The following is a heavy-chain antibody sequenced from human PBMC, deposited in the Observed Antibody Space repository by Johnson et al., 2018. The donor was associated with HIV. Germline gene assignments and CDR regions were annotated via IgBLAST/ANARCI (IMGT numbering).Heavy chain of an antibody. D-gene: IGHD2-2*01. J-gene: IGHJ3*02. Sequence: VQLVESGGGLVQPGGSLRLSCAASGFTVSSNYINWVRQAPGKGLEWVSVIYSGGSTYYADSVQGRFTISRDNSKNTLYLQMNSLRAEDTAVYYCANLKTKGYCSSTSCRDNAFDIWGQGTMVTVS. CDR1: GFTVSSNY. V-gene: IGHV3-66*01. CDR3: ANLKTKGYCSSTSCRDNAFDI. CDR2: IYSGGST.